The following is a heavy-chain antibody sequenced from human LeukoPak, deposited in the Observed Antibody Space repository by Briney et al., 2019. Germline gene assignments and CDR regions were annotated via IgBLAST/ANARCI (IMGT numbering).Heavy chain of an antibody. CDR2: IITSIGIA. J-gene: IGHJ4*02. CDR1: GGTFSSYA. Sequence: SVKVSCKASGGTFSSYAISWVRQAPGQGLEWMGRIITSIGIANYAQKFQGRVTITADKSTSTAYMELSSLRSEDTAVYYCASSPQFDYWGQGTLVTVSS. CDR3: ASSPQFDY. V-gene: IGHV1-69*04.